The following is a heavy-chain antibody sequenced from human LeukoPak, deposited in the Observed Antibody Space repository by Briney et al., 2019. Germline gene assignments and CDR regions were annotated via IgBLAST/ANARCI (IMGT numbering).Heavy chain of an antibody. CDR2: IYYSGST. CDR1: GGSISSYY. J-gene: IGHJ4*02. D-gene: IGHD3-16*02. Sequence: SETLSLTCTVSGGSISSYYWSWIRQPPGKGLEWIGYIYYSGSTNYNPSLKSRVTISVDTSKNQFSLKLSSVTATDTAVYYCATQGELSPFYYFDYWGQGTLVTVSS. V-gene: IGHV4-59*08. CDR3: ATQGELSPFYYFDY.